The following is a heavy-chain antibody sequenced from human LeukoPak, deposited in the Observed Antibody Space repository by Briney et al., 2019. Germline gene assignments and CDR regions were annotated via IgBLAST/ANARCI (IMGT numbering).Heavy chain of an antibody. Sequence: GGSLRLSCAASGFTFSSYGMNWVRQAPGKGLEWVSSISSSSSYIYYADSVKGRFTISRDNAKNSLYLQMNSLRAEDTAVYYCARGRVTVDTAMADYWGQGTLVTVSS. CDR2: ISSSSSYI. D-gene: IGHD5-18*01. J-gene: IGHJ4*02. V-gene: IGHV3-21*01. CDR3: ARGRVTVDTAMADY. CDR1: GFTFSSYG.